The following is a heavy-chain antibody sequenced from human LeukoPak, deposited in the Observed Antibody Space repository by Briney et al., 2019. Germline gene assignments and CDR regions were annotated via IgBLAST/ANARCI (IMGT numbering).Heavy chain of an antibody. J-gene: IGHJ3*02. V-gene: IGHV1-69*01. D-gene: IGHD4-17*01. CDR2: IIPIFGTA. Sequence: GSSVKVSCKASGGTFSSYAISWVRQAPGQGLEWMGGIIPIFGTANYAQKFQGRVTITADESTSTAYMELRSLRSDDTAVYYCARDYGFILRDRSDAFDIWGQGTMVTVSS. CDR1: GGTFSSYA. CDR3: ARDYGFILRDRSDAFDI.